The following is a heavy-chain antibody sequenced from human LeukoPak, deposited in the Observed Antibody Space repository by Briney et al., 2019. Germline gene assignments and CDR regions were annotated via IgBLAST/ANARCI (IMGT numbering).Heavy chain of an antibody. J-gene: IGHJ2*01. CDR1: GGSISSYY. CDR3: ARDHIDYYDSSGYYWYFDL. CDR2: IHYSGST. Sequence: PSETLSLTCTVSGGSISSYYWNWIRQPPGKGLEWIGEIHYSGSTNYNPSVKSRVTISVDTSKNQLSLKLNSVTAADTAVYYCARDHIDYYDSSGYYWYFDLWGRGTLVTVSS. D-gene: IGHD3-22*01. V-gene: IGHV4-59*12.